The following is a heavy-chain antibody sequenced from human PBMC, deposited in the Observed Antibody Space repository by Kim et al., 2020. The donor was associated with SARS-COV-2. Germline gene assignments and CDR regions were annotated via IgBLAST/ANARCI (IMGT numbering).Heavy chain of an antibody. D-gene: IGHD3-22*01. Sequence: SVKGRFTISIDNAQNTLYLQMNRLRPEDTAVYYCARAGDYDISGYYGFFHHWSQGALVTVSS. J-gene: IGHJ1*01. CDR3: ARAGDYDISGYYGFFHH. V-gene: IGHV3-74*01.